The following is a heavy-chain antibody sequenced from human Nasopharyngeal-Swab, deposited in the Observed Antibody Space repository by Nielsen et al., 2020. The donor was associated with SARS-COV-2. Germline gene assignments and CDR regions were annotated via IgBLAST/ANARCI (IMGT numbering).Heavy chain of an antibody. V-gene: IGHV3-23*01. J-gene: IGHJ6*03. CDR3: AKYDFWSGYMDV. CDR2: ICGSGGCP. CDR1: GFTFHNYA. Sequence: GESLKISCSVSGFTFHNYAMSWVRQAPGKGLEWVSGICGSGGCPYYADSVKGRFTVSRDNSRNTLYLQMSSLRVEDTAIYYCAKYDFWSGYMDVWGQGTTVTVSS. D-gene: IGHD3-3*01.